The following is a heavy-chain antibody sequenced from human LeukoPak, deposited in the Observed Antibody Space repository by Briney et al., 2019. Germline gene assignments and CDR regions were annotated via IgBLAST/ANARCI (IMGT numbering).Heavy chain of an antibody. CDR2: IMQDGREK. V-gene: IGHV3-7*01. CDR3: ARESDYYYYMDV. CDR1: GFTLSSYW. J-gene: IGHJ6*03. Sequence: GGSMSLSCEVSGFTLSSYWMSWVRQAQGKGRGWVAYIMQDGREKYYVDSVKARFTISRDNAKTSLYLQMNSLRAEDTAVYYCARESDYYYYMDVSGKRTTVTVSS.